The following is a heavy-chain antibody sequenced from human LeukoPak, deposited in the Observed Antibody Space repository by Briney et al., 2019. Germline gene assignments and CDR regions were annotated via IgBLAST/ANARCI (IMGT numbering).Heavy chain of an antibody. J-gene: IGHJ4*02. CDR3: ARALLGGDDSSGYYLYYFDY. CDR1: GGTFSSYA. D-gene: IGHD3-22*01. Sequence: GASVKVSCKASGGTFSSYAISWVRQAPGQGLEWMGGIIPIFGTANYAQKFQGRVTITADKSTSTAYMELSSLRSEDTAVYYCARALLGGDDSSGYYLYYFDYWGQGTLVTVSS. V-gene: IGHV1-69*06. CDR2: IIPIFGTA.